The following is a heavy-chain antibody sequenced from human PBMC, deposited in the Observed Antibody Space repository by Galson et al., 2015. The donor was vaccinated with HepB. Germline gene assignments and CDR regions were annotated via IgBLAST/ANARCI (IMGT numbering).Heavy chain of an antibody. V-gene: IGHV3-7*03. CDR2: IKQDGSEK. Sequence: AASGFTFSSYWMSWVRQAPGKGLEWVANIKQDGSEKYYVDSVKGRFTISRDNAKNSLYLQMNSLRAEDTAVYYCARDRGGDDFWSGYRWGQGTLVTVSS. CDR3: ARDRGGDDFWSGYR. CDR1: GFTFSSYW. J-gene: IGHJ4*02. D-gene: IGHD3-3*01.